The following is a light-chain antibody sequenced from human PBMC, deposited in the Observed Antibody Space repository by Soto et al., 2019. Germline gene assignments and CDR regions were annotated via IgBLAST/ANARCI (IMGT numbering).Light chain of an antibody. CDR1: QTGATY. CDR2: EAS. CDR3: QQTYTNPQT. Sequence: DIQMTQSPSSLSASVGDRVTITCRASQTGATYINWYQQKSGSAPRXMIYEASGLQSGVPSRFSGSGSGAHCVLTISNFQPEDAATYFCQQTYTNPQTLGQGTKVDIK. V-gene: IGKV1-39*01. J-gene: IGKJ1*01.